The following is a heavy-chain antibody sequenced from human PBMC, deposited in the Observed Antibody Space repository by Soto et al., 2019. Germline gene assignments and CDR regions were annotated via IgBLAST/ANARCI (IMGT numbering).Heavy chain of an antibody. Sequence: GGSLRLSCAASGFTFSSYSMNWVRQAPGKGLEWVSYISSSSSTIYYADSVKGRFTISRDNAKNSLYLQMNSLRAEDTAVYYCATPWYSGSYQAFDIWGQGTMVTVSS. CDR3: ATPWYSGSYQAFDI. V-gene: IGHV3-48*04. CDR1: GFTFSSYS. D-gene: IGHD1-26*01. CDR2: ISSSSSTI. J-gene: IGHJ3*02.